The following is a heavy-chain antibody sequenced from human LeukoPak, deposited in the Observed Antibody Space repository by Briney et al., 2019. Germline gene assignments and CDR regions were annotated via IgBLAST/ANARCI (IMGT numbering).Heavy chain of an antibody. CDR1: GFTVSSNY. D-gene: IGHD3-16*01. Sequence: PGGSLRLSCAASGFTVSSNYMSWVRQAPGKGLEWVSVIYSGGSTYYADSVKGRFTISRDNSKNTLYLQMNSLRAEDTAVYYCARDLGPPDDAFDTWGQGTMVTVSS. V-gene: IGHV3-66*02. CDR2: IYSGGST. CDR3: ARDLGPPDDAFDT. J-gene: IGHJ3*02.